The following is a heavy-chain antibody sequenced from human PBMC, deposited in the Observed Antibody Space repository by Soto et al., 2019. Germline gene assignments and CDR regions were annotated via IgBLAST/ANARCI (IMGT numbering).Heavy chain of an antibody. Sequence: SLRLSCAASGFTFSSYGMHWVRQAPGKGLEWVAVIWYDGSNKYYADSVKGRFTISRDNSKNTLYLQMNSLRAEDTAVYYCARDSAMTKSFDYWGQGTLVTVSS. CDR2: IWYDGSNK. CDR1: GFTFSSYG. CDR3: ARDSAMTKSFDY. V-gene: IGHV3-33*01. D-gene: IGHD2-2*01. J-gene: IGHJ4*02.